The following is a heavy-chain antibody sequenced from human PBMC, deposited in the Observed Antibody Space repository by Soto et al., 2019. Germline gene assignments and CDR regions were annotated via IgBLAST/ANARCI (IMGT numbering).Heavy chain of an antibody. D-gene: IGHD2-2*01. V-gene: IGHV4-61*01. CDR3: ARFVRSCSATTCSTRAGV. CDR2: IYSGGST. CDR1: GGFVNSDTLS. J-gene: IGHJ6*02. Sequence: KPSATLSPTCTISGGFVNSDTLSWRWIRQTPGKRVEWIGFIYSGGSTKNPSLRSRVTMSVDTSKNQFSLKLRSVIVAETGVYHCARFVRSCSATTCSTRAGVWGQGITVTVSS.